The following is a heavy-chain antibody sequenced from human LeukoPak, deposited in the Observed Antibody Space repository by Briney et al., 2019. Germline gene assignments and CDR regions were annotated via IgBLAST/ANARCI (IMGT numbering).Heavy chain of an antibody. D-gene: IGHD3-10*01. CDR3: ARDWGYYGSGSYYPSSPGDY. J-gene: IGHJ4*02. CDR1: GYTLTELS. Sequence: ASVKVSCKVSGYTLTELSTHWVRQAPGKGLEWMGGFDPEDGETIYAQKFQGRVTMTEDTSTDTAYMELSSLRSEDTAVYYCARDWGYYGSGSYYPSSPGDYWGQGTLVTVSS. V-gene: IGHV1-24*01. CDR2: FDPEDGET.